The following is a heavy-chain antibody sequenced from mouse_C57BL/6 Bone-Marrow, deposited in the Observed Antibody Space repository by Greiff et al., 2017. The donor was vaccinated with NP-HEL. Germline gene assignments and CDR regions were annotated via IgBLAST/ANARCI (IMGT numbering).Heavy chain of an antibody. CDR2: INPSTGGT. CDR3: ARRRLRKAWFAY. J-gene: IGHJ3*01. V-gene: IGHV1-42*01. CDR1: GYSFTGYY. D-gene: IGHD2-4*01. Sequence: EVQLQQSGPELVKPGASVKISCKASGYSFTGYYMNWVKQSPEKSLEWIGEINPSTGGTTYNQKFKAKATLTVDKSSSTAYMQLKSLTSEDSAVYYCARRRLRKAWFAYWGQGTLVTVSA.